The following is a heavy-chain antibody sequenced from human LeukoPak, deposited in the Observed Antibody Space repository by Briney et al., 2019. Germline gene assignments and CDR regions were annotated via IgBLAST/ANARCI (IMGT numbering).Heavy chain of an antibody. CDR2: IYYSGST. V-gene: IGHV4-61*03. J-gene: IGHJ4*02. CDR1: GGSVSSGAYY. Sequence: PSETLSLTCTVPGGSVSSGAYYWSWIRQPPGKALEWVGYIYYSGSTNYNPSLKSRVTISIDTSKNHFSLKLNSVTPADTTVYYCARDSAYSSSWYDYWGQGTLVTVSS. CDR3: ARDSAYSSSWYDY. D-gene: IGHD6-13*01.